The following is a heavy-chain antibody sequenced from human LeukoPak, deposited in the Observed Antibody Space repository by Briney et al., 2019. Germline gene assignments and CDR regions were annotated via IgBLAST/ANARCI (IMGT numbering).Heavy chain of an antibody. CDR1: GYTFTSYG. CDR3: ARRQIDCSTTSCYVDY. D-gene: IGHD2-2*01. V-gene: IGHV1-18*01. Sequence: ASVKVSCKASGYTFTSYGISWVRQAPGQGLEWMGWISAYNGNTNYAQKLQGRVTMTRDTPITTAYMELSRLRSDDTAVYYCARRQIDCSTTSCYVDYWGQGTLVTVSS. CDR2: ISAYNGNT. J-gene: IGHJ4*02.